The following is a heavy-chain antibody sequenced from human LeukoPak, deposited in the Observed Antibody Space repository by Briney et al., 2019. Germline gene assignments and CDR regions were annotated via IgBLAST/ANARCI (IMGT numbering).Heavy chain of an antibody. CDR2: IKSKTDGGTT. CDR3: ASLSSWDPQDGMDV. Sequence: GGSLRLSCAASGFTFSNAWMSWVRQAPGKGLEWVGRIKSKTDGGTTDYAAPVKGRFTISRDNAKNSLYLQMNSLRAEDTAVYYCASLSSWDPQDGMDVWGQGTTVTVSS. J-gene: IGHJ6*02. D-gene: IGHD6-13*01. V-gene: IGHV3-15*01. CDR1: GFTFSNAW.